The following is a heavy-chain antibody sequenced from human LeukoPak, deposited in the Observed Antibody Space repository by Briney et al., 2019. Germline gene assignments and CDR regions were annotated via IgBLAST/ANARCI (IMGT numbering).Heavy chain of an antibody. CDR2: ISRSGEST. J-gene: IGHJ4*02. CDR3: AKDYAVGSIDY. D-gene: IGHD3-16*01. V-gene: IGHV3-23*01. Sequence: PGGSLRLSCVASGFTFSNYWMHWVRQTPGKGPVWVSRISRSGESTFYADSVRGRFTISRDNSKNTVSLQMESLRAEDTALYYCAKDYAVGSIDYWGQGTLVTVSS. CDR1: GFTFSNYW.